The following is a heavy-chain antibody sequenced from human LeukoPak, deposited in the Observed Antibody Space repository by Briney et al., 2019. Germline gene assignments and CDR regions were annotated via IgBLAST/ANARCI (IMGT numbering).Heavy chain of an antibody. CDR1: GYTFTSYY. CDR3: AKEYFTNGVCYKQNYYGMDV. D-gene: IGHD2-8*01. V-gene: IGHV1-46*01. CDR2: INPSGGST. Sequence: GASVKVSCKASGYTFTSYYMHWVRQAPGQGLEWMGIINPSGGSTSYAQKFQGRVTMTRDTSTSTVYMELSSLRSEDTAVYYCAKEYFTNGVCYKQNYYGMDVWGQRTTVTVSS. J-gene: IGHJ6*02.